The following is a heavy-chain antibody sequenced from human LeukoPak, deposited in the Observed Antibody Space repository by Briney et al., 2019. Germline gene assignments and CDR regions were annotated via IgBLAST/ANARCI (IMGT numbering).Heavy chain of an antibody. J-gene: IGHJ4*02. Sequence: PSETLSLTCAVHGVSFSGNYWSWICHSPGKGLEWIGEIYHSRYTTYNPSLKSRVTISADTSENQLSLRLTSVTAADTALYYCASIRCSPTDNTFYIYWGQGTLVTVSS. CDR3: ASIRCSPTDNTFYIY. V-gene: IGHV4-34*01. CDR2: IYHSRYT. CDR1: GVSFSGNY. D-gene: IGHD2/OR15-2a*01.